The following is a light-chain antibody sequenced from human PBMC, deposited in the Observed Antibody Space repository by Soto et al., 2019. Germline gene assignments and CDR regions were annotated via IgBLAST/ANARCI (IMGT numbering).Light chain of an antibody. Sequence: QSVLTQPASVSGSPGQSITISCTGTSSDIGSYNYFSWYQQNPGKAPKLMIYDVSNRPSGISNRFSGSKSGNTASLTISGLQAEDEADYSCSSYTSSTTLVFGGGTKVTVL. J-gene: IGLJ2*01. CDR3: SSYTSSTTLV. CDR2: DVS. CDR1: SSDIGSYNY. V-gene: IGLV2-14*01.